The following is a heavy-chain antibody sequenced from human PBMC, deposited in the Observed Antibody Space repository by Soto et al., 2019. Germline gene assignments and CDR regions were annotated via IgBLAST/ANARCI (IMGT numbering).Heavy chain of an antibody. CDR2: INHSGST. Sequence: ASETLSLTCAVYGGSFSGYYWSWIRQPPGKGLEWIGEINHSGSTNYNPSLKSRVTISVDTSKNQFSLKLSSVTAADTAVYYCASWRTLGYCSGGSCYELDYWGQGTLVTVSS. CDR1: GGSFSGYY. CDR3: ASWRTLGYCSGGSCYELDY. V-gene: IGHV4-34*01. D-gene: IGHD2-15*01. J-gene: IGHJ4*02.